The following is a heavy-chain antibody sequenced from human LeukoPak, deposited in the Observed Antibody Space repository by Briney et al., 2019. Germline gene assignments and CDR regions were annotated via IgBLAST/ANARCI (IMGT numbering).Heavy chain of an antibody. CDR1: GGSISSGSYY. D-gene: IGHD1-26*01. CDR3: ARSKVGATTFRFDY. CDR2: GSDSGGT. V-gene: IGHV4-30-2*05. Sequence: SQTLSLTCTVSGGSISSGSYYWSWIRQPPGKGLEWIGEGSDSGGTKFNPSLKSRLTISVDTSKSQFSLKLNSVTAADTAVYYCARSKVGATTFRFDYWGQGTLVTVSS. J-gene: IGHJ4*02.